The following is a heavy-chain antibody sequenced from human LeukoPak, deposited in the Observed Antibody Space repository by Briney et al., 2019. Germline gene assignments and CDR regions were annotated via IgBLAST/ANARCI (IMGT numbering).Heavy chain of an antibody. V-gene: IGHV1-8*03. CDR1: GYTFTSYG. Sequence: GASVKVSCKASGYTFTSYGISWVRQATGQGLEWMGWMNPNSGNTGYAQKFQGRVTITRNTSISTAYMELSSLRSEDTAVYYCALGEVGPNPDWFDPWGQGTLVTVSS. CDR3: ALGEVGPNPDWFDP. D-gene: IGHD1-26*01. CDR2: MNPNSGNT. J-gene: IGHJ5*02.